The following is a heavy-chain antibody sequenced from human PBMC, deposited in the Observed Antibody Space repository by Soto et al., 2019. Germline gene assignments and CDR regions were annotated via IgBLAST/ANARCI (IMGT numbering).Heavy chain of an antibody. CDR2: ISSSGGST. Sequence: GGSLRLSCAASGFTFSSYSMNWVRQAPGKGLEWVSYISSSGGSTYYADSVKGRFTISRDNSKNTLYLQMNSLRAEDTAVYYCAKGLCRGCIDYWGQGTLVTVSS. CDR1: GFTFSSYS. CDR3: AKGLCRGCIDY. D-gene: IGHD6-19*01. J-gene: IGHJ4*02. V-gene: IGHV3-23*01.